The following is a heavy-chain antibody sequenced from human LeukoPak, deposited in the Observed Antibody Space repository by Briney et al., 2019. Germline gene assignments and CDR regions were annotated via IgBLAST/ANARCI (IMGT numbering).Heavy chain of an antibody. D-gene: IGHD6-19*01. V-gene: IGHV3-48*01. CDR2: ITSSSTTI. J-gene: IGHJ4*02. CDR3: ASSISLAVHHLRDY. CDR1: VFTFSSYS. Sequence: PGGSLRLSCAVSVFTFSSYSMNWVRQAPGKGLEWISSITSSSTTIYYADSVKGRFTISRDNAKNSLYLQMNSLRAEDTAVYYCASSISLAVHHLRDYWGQGTLVTVSS.